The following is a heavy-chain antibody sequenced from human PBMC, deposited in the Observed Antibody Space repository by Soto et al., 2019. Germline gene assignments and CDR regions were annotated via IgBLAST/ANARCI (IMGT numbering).Heavy chain of an antibody. D-gene: IGHD3-10*01. J-gene: IGHJ3*02. Sequence: EVQLLESGGGLVQPGGSLRLSCAASGFTFSNYALSWVRQAPGKGLEWVSAISASGGSTYYADSVKGRFSISRDNSKNTLYLQMNSLRAEDTAVYYCAKGGSRTYGSGSDACDIWGQGTMVTVSS. CDR2: ISASGGST. CDR3: AKGGSRTYGSGSDACDI. V-gene: IGHV3-23*01. CDR1: GFTFSNYA.